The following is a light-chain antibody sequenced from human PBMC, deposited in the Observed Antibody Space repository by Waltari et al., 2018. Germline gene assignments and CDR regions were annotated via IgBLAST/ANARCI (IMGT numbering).Light chain of an antibody. V-gene: IGLV8-61*01. CDR3: VLYMGSGIWV. CDR1: SGSVSTSSY. CDR2: TTT. J-gene: IGLJ3*02. Sequence: QTVVTQEPSFSVSPGGTVTLTCGLSSGSVSTSSYPSWYQQTPVQAPRTLIYTTTTRSSGVPDRFSGSILGNKAALTITGAQADDESDYYCVLYMGSGIWVFGGGTKLTVL.